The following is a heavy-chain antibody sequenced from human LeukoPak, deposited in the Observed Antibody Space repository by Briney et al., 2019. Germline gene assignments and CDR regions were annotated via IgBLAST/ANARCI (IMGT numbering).Heavy chain of an antibody. V-gene: IGHV4-34*01. D-gene: IGHD3-9*01. CDR2: INHSGST. CDR1: GGSFSGYY. CDR3: AGERGRLRYFDWLSPLDY. Sequence: PSETLSLTCAVYGGSFSGYYWSWIRQPLGKGLEWIGEINHSGSTNCNPSLKSRVTISVDTSKNQFSLKLSSVTAADTAVYYCAGERGRLRYFDWLSPLDYWGQGALVTVSS. J-gene: IGHJ4*02.